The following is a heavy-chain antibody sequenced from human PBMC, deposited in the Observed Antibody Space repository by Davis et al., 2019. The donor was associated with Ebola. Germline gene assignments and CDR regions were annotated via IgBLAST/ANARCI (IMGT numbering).Heavy chain of an antibody. CDR2: ISWNSGSI. D-gene: IGHD3-3*01. CDR1: GFTFDDYA. V-gene: IGHV3-9*01. Sequence: SLKISCAASGFTFDDYAMHWVRQAPGKGLEWVSGISWNSGSIGYADSVKGRFTISRDNAKNSLYLQMNSLRAEDTALYYCAKGTHPSITIFGVVKGFDYWGQGTLVTVSS. J-gene: IGHJ4*02. CDR3: AKGTHPSITIFGVVKGFDY.